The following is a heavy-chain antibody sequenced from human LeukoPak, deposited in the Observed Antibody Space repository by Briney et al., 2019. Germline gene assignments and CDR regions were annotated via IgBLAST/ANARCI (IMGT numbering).Heavy chain of an antibody. CDR3: ARTRGYSGYDYEY. CDR1: GGSISSYY. CDR2: IHYTGST. D-gene: IGHD5-12*01. Sequence: SETLSLTCTVSGGSISSYYWTWIRQPPGNGLEWIGYIHYTGSTNYNPSLRSRVTISVDTSKNQFSLKLSSVTAADTAVYYCARTRGYSGYDYEYWGQGTLVTVSS. J-gene: IGHJ4*02. V-gene: IGHV4-59*01.